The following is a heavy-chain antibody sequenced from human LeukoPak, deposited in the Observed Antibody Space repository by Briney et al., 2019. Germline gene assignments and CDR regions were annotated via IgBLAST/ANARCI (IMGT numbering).Heavy chain of an antibody. CDR1: GGFISSYY. CDR3: ATGRAYSSVDY. V-gene: IGHV4-59*01. J-gene: IGHJ4*02. CDR2: IYNTGST. Sequence: SESLSLTCTVAGGFISSYYGRWIRHPPGKGRGWIGCIYNTGSTNYNPSLKSRVTISVDTSKNQFSMKLSSVTAADTAVYDCATGRAYSSVDYWGQGTLVTVSS. D-gene: IGHD6-19*01.